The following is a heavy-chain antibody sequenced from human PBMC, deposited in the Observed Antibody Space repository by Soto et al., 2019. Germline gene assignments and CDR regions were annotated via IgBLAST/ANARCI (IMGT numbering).Heavy chain of an antibody. D-gene: IGHD3-3*01. CDR3: ARIKIVGILTYDMDV. CDR2: MYYSGST. CDR1: GDSISTSSSYY. Sequence: QLQLQESGPGLVKPSETLSLSCTVSGDSISTSSSYYWGWIRQPPGKGLEWIANMYYSGSTYYNPSLKSRVTISLETSKIQFSLKLNSVTAADTAVYYCARIKIVGILTYDMDVWGKGTTVTVSS. V-gene: IGHV4-39*01. J-gene: IGHJ6*03.